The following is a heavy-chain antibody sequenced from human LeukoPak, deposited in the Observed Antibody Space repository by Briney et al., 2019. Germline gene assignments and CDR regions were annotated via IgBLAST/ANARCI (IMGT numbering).Heavy chain of an antibody. CDR2: IYYSVTT. D-gene: IGHD3-10*01. V-gene: IGHV4-39*07. CDR1: GGSISSSDYY. J-gene: IGHJ3*02. Sequence: SETLSLTCTVSGGSISSSDYYWGWIRQPPGKGLEWIGSIYYSVTTYYNPSLKSRVTISVDTSKNQFSLKLSSVTAADTAVYYCARKRTMVRPRTNLKWAFDIWGQGTMVTVSS. CDR3: ARKRTMVRPRTNLKWAFDI.